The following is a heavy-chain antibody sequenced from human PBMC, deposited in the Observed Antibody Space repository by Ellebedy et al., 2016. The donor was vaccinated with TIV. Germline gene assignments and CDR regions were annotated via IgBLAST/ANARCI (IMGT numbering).Heavy chain of an antibody. J-gene: IGHJ5*02. CDR2: ISWNRGNI. CDR1: GFNFETYA. CDR3: VGFGVFNL. Sequence: SLKISCAASGFNFETYAMHWVRQAPGKGLEWVSGISWNRGNIGYADSVKGRFTISREHAKNALFLQMDGLGVDDSAVYYGVGFGVFNLWGQGAPVTVSS. D-gene: IGHD3-3*01. V-gene: IGHV3-9*01.